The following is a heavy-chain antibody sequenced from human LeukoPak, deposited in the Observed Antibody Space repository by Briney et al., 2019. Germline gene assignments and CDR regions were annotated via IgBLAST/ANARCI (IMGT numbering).Heavy chain of an antibody. CDR2: ISSKGGST. J-gene: IGHJ4*02. Sequence: PGRSLRLSCAASGFTFSYYGMHWVRQAPGKGLEYVSAISSKGGSTYYANSVKGRFTISRDNSKNTLSLQMGSLRPEDMAVYYCARGEGGGSWYFLDYWGQGTLVTVSS. V-gene: IGHV3-64*01. D-gene: IGHD6-13*01. CDR3: ARGEGGGSWYFLDY. CDR1: GFTFSYYG.